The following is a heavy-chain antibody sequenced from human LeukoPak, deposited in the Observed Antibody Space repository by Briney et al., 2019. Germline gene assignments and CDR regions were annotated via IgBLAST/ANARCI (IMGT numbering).Heavy chain of an antibody. Sequence: ASVKVSCKASGYTFTSYGISWVRQAPGQGLEWMGWISAYNGTTNYAQKLQGRVTMTPDTSTSTAYMELRSLRSDDTAVYYCARESAAAGTNDYWGQGTLVTVSS. J-gene: IGHJ4*02. CDR1: GYTFTSYG. V-gene: IGHV1-18*01. CDR2: ISAYNGTT. D-gene: IGHD6-13*01. CDR3: ARESAAAGTNDY.